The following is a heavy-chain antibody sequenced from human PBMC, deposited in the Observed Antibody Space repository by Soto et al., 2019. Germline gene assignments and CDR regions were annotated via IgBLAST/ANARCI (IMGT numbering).Heavy chain of an antibody. CDR3: ARACSSTSCFYYFDY. CDR1: GGSISSYY. J-gene: IGHJ4*02. CDR2: IYYSGST. Sequence: QVQLQESGPGLVKPSETLSLTCTVSGGSISSYYWSWIRQPPGKGLEWIGYIYYSGSTNYNPSLKSRVTISVDTSKNQFSLKLSSVTAADTAVYYCARACSSTSCFYYFDYWGQGTLVTVSS. V-gene: IGHV4-59*01. D-gene: IGHD2-2*01.